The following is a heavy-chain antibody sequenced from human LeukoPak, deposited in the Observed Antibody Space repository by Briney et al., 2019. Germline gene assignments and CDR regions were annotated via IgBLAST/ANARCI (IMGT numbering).Heavy chain of an antibody. D-gene: IGHD4-17*01. Sequence: GGSLRLSCAASDFDFSSHAMTWVRQAPGKGLEWVSAISISGTKTYYGDSVKGRFIISRDNSKNTLYLQMNSLRVEDTAVYYCANEIRPNDYWGQGTLVTVSP. CDR1: DFDFSSHA. CDR2: ISISGTKT. J-gene: IGHJ4*02. CDR3: ANEIRPNDY. V-gene: IGHV3-23*01.